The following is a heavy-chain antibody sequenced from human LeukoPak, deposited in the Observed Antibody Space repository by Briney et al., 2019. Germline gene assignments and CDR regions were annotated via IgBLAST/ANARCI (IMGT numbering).Heavy chain of an antibody. Sequence: GESLKISCKGSGYSFTSYWISWVRQMPGKGLEWMGRIDPSDSYTNYSPSFQGHVTISADKSISTAYLQWSSLKASDTAMYNCARRYCSSTSCYDYWGQGTLVTVSS. V-gene: IGHV5-10-1*01. CDR3: ARRYCSSTSCYDY. CDR2: IDPSDSYT. CDR1: GYSFTSYW. J-gene: IGHJ4*02. D-gene: IGHD2-2*01.